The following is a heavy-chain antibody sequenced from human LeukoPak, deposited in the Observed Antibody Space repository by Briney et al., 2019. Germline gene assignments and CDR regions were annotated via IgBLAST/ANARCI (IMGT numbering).Heavy chain of an antibody. Sequence: SVKVSCKAFGGTFSSYAISWVRQAPGQGLEWMGRIIPIFGTANYAQEFQGRVTITTDESTSTAYMELSSLRSEDTAVYYCARDVIGYDSSGYYYRYWGQGTLVTVSS. J-gene: IGHJ4*02. CDR3: ARDVIGYDSSGYYYRY. V-gene: IGHV1-69*05. CDR2: IIPIFGTA. CDR1: GGTFSSYA. D-gene: IGHD3-22*01.